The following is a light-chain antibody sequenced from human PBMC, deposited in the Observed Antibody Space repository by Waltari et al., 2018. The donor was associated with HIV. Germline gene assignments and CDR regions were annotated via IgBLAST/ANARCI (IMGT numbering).Light chain of an antibody. Sequence: EIVMTQSPVSLSVSPGEGATLSCRASQSVYNNVAWYQQQSGQAPRLRIFGASTRASGVPLRFSGSGSGTEFTLTISSLRSEDFVVYYCQQYDRWPQTFGQGTKLEIK. J-gene: IGKJ2*01. CDR3: QQYDRWPQT. CDR2: GAS. CDR1: QSVYNN. V-gene: IGKV3-15*01.